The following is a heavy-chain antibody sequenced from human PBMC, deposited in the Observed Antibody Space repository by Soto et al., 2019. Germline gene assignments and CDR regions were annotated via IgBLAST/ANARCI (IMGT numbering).Heavy chain of an antibody. Sequence: SETLSLTCTVSGGSVSSGSYYWSWIRQPPGKGLEWIGYSYYSGSNYYNPSLKRRVTITVDTSKNQFSLKLSSVTAADTAVYYCARGNPKYYYYGMDVWGQGTTVTVSS. CDR3: ARGNPKYYYYGMDV. CDR1: GGSVSSGSYY. CDR2: SYYSGSN. J-gene: IGHJ6*02. V-gene: IGHV4-61*01. D-gene: IGHD4-4*01.